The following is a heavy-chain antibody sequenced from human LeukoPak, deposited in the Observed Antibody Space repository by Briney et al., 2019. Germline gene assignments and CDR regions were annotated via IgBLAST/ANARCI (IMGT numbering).Heavy chain of an antibody. CDR1: GYTFTSYY. J-gene: IGHJ5*02. Sequence: ASVTVSCKASGYTFTSYYMHWVRQAPGQGLEWMGLINPSGGSTSYAQKFQGRVTMTRDTSTSTVYMELSSLRSEDTAVYYCARDAYYDILTGPWNWFDPWGQGTLVTVSS. CDR3: ARDAYYDILTGPWNWFDP. CDR2: INPSGGST. V-gene: IGHV1-46*01. D-gene: IGHD3-9*01.